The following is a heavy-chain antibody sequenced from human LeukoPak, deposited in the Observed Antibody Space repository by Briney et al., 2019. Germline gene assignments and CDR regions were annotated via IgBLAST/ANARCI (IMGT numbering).Heavy chain of an antibody. D-gene: IGHD4-23*01. CDR2: ISSSSSYI. Sequence: GGSLRLSCAASGFTFSSYEMNWVRQAPGKGLEWVSSISSSSSYIYYADSVKGRFTISRDNAKNSLYLQMNSLRAEDTAVYYCARAGYGGNSADYYYYMDVWGKGTTVTVSS. J-gene: IGHJ6*03. V-gene: IGHV3-21*01. CDR1: GFTFSSYE. CDR3: ARAGYGGNSADYYYYMDV.